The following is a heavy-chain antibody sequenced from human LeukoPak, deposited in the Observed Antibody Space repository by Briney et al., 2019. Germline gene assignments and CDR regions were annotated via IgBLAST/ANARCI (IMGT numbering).Heavy chain of an antibody. CDR1: GFTFNIYA. CDR2: ISNDGNNK. Sequence: GGSLRLSCAASGFTFNIYAIHWARQAPGKGLECVAVISNDGNNKYYVDSVKGRFTVSRDNSKSTVFLQMDSLRDDDTAVYYCARAGTVAVAGTLYDIFDIWGQGTLVTVSS. J-gene: IGHJ3*02. V-gene: IGHV3-30-3*01. D-gene: IGHD6-19*01. CDR3: ARAGTVAVAGTLYDIFDI.